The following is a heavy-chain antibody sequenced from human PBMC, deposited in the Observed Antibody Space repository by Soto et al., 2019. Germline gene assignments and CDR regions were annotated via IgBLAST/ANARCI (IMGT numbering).Heavy chain of an antibody. CDR3: ARGLYYDFWSGSFDS. CDR2: INWNSGSI. Sequence: EVQLVESGGGLVQPGRSLRLSCAASGFTFDDYAMHWVRHAPGKGLERVSGINWNSGSIGYADSVKGRFTISRDNAKNSLYLQMNSLRAEDTALYYCARGLYYDFWSGSFDSWGQGSLVTVSS. J-gene: IGHJ4*02. V-gene: IGHV3-9*01. CDR1: GFTFDDYA. D-gene: IGHD3-3*01.